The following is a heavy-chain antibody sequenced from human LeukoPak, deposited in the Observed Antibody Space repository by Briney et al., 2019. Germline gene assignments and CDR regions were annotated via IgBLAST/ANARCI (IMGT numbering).Heavy chain of an antibody. CDR3: AKEIHPRSSNGWPFDY. V-gene: IGHV3-30*18. D-gene: IGHD6-19*01. Sequence: GGSLRLSCAASGFAFINYGMHWVRQAPGRGLDWVAVISHDGSVKYYTDSVKGRFTISRDNSRNTLYLQMNSLGTEDTAVYYCAKEIHPRSSNGWPFDYWGQGTLVTVSS. CDR2: ISHDGSVK. CDR1: GFAFINYG. J-gene: IGHJ4*02.